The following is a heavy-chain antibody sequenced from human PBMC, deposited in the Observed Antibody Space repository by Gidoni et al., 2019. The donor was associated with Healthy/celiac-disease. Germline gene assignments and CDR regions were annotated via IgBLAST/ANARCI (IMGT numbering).Heavy chain of an antibody. CDR3: ARDDSSGYQGAFDI. CDR1: GFTFSSYS. Sequence: EVQLVESGGGLVQPGGSLRLSCAASGFTFSSYSMNWVRQAPGKGLELVSYISSSSSTIYYADSVKGRFTISRDNAKNSLYLQMNSLRDEDTAVYYCARDDSSGYQGAFDIWGQGTMVTVSS. CDR2: ISSSSSTI. D-gene: IGHD3-22*01. V-gene: IGHV3-48*02. J-gene: IGHJ3*02.